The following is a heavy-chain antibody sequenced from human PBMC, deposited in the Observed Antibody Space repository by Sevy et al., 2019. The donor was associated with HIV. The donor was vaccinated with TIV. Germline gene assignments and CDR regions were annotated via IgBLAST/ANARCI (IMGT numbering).Heavy chain of an antibody. J-gene: IGHJ1*01. Sequence: GGSLRLSCAASGFTFSTYGMHWVRQAPGKGLEWVAVISYDVRHKYYADSVKGQFTNSRDNSKNTLDLQMNSLRAVDTAVYSGAKDRDIVIVLGATALRQWGQGTLVTVSS. V-gene: IGHV3-30*18. CDR3: AKDRDIVIVLGATALRQ. D-gene: IGHD2-15*01. CDR1: GFTFSTYG. CDR2: ISYDVRHK.